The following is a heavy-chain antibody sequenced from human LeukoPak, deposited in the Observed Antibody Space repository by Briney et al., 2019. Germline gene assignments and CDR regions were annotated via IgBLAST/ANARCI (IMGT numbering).Heavy chain of an antibody. J-gene: IGHJ2*01. D-gene: IGHD3-16*01. CDR2: VYSNGNT. CDR3: ASGTFDGPLYGTYWYFHV. CDR1: GGSINDNY. Sequence: PSETPSLTCTVSGGSINDNYWTWIRQPPGKGLEWIGYVYSNGNTNYNPSLKSRVTMSIDTSKNQFSLKVTSVTAADTAVYYCASGTFDGPLYGTYWYFHVWGRGTLVTVSS. V-gene: IGHV4-59*01.